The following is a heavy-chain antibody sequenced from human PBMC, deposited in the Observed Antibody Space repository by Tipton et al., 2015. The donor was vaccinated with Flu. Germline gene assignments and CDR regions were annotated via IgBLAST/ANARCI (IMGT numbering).Heavy chain of an antibody. D-gene: IGHD6-13*01. Sequence: LSLTCAVSGDSISTAYYWGWIRQPPGKGLEWVSYISSSGSTIYYADSVKGRFTISRDNAKNSLYLQMNSLRAEDTAVYYCARDRRIAAAGSGWFDPWGQGTLVTVSS. CDR3: ARDRRIAAAGSGWFDP. CDR2: ISSSGSTI. V-gene: IGHV3-11*01. CDR1: GDSISTAYY. J-gene: IGHJ5*02.